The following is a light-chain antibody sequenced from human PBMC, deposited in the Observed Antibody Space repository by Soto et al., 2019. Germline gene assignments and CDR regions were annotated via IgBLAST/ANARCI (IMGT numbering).Light chain of an antibody. CDR2: VAS. Sequence: EIVLTQSPGTLSLSPGERATLSCRASQSVSSSFLAWYQQKPGQAPRLLIYVASNRATGIPDRFSGSGSGTDLTLTISRLEPEDFAVYYCQQYVTSPWAFGQGTKVAIE. CDR3: QQYVTSPWA. J-gene: IGKJ1*01. CDR1: QSVSSSF. V-gene: IGKV3-20*01.